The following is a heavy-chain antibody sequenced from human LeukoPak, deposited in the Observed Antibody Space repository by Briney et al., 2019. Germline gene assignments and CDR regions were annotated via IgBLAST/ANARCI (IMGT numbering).Heavy chain of an antibody. CDR2: IYYSGST. CDR3: ARDKWLAPLGYYGMDV. V-gene: IGHV4-59*01. D-gene: IGHD5-12*01. CDR1: GGSISSYY. Sequence: SETLSLTCTVSGGSISSYYWSWIRQPPGKGLEWIGYIYYSGSTNYNPSLKSRVTISVDTSKNQFSLKLSSVTAADTAVYYCARDKWLAPLGYYGMDVWGQGTTVTVSS. J-gene: IGHJ6*02.